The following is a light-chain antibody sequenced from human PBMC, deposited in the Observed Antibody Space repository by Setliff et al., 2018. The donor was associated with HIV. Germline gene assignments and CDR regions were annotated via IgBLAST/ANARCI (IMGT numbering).Light chain of an antibody. CDR1: SSDVGAYDF. V-gene: IGLV2-14*01. CDR2: EVT. Sequence: QSVLAQPASVSGSPGQSITLSCTGTSSDVGAYDFVSWYQHHPGKAPKLIIYEVTNRPSGVSSRFSGSKSGNTASLTISGLQAEDEADYYCSSYSTSGTLFGAGTKVTVL. CDR3: SSYSTSGTL. J-gene: IGLJ1*01.